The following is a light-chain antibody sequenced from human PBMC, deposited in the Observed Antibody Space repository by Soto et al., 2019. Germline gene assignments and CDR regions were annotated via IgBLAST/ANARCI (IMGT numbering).Light chain of an antibody. CDR2: DVN. CDR3: VSFAGGTYV. Sequence: QSARAQPPSASGSPGQSVTISCTGTSSDVGAYIFVSWYQHHPGKAPKLMVYDVNRRPPGVPDRFFGSKSGNTASLTVSGLQAEDEADYYCVSFAGGTYVFGTGTKVTVL. V-gene: IGLV2-8*01. CDR1: SSDVGAYIF. J-gene: IGLJ1*01.